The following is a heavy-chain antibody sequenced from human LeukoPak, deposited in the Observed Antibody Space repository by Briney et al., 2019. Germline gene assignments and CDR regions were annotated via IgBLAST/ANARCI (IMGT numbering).Heavy chain of an antibody. J-gene: IGHJ4*02. Sequence: PGGSLRLSCAASGFTFSSYGMHWVRQAPGKGLEWVAFIRYDGSNKYYADSVKGRFTVSRDNSKNTLYLQMNSLRAEDTAVYYCARGPVTTFGYWGQGTLVTVSS. V-gene: IGHV3-30*02. CDR1: GFTFSSYG. D-gene: IGHD4-17*01. CDR2: IRYDGSNK. CDR3: ARGPVTTFGY.